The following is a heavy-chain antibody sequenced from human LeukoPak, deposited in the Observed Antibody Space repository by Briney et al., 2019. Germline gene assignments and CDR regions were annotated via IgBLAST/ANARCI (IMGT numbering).Heavy chain of an antibody. CDR2: IKQDGSEK. D-gene: IGHD3-22*01. CDR1: GFTFSSYA. V-gene: IGHV3-7*01. CDR3: TRGPRGYDSSGAP. Sequence: PGGSLRLSCAASGFTFSSYAMHWVRQAPGKGLEWLANIKQDGSEKYYVDSVKGRFTISRDNVENSLDLQMNSLRVEDTAVYYCTRGPRGYDSSGAPWGQGTLVTVSS. J-gene: IGHJ5*02.